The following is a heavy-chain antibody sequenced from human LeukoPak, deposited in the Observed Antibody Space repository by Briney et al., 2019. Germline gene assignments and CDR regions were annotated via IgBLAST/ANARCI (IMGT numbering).Heavy chain of an antibody. CDR1: GFTVSINY. CDR2: IYSGDNT. J-gene: IGHJ4*02. V-gene: IGHV3-53*01. CDR3: AKEDLGSYSNLDF. Sequence: GGSLRLSCAASGFTVSINYMSWVRQAPGKGLEWVSVIYSGDNTYYADSVKGRFTISRDNSKNSLYLQMNSLRAEDAAVYYCAKEDLGSYSNLDFWGQGTLVTVSP. D-gene: IGHD1-26*01.